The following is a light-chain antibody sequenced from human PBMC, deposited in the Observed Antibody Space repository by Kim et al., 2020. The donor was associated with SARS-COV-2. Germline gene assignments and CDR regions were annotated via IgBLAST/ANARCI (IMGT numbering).Light chain of an antibody. V-gene: IGKV1-13*02. CDR3: QQYTSYPLT. J-gene: IGKJ4*01. CDR1: QGIGIG. Sequence: AVQLTQSPSSLSASVGDRVTITCRASQGIGIGLAWYQQKPGKAPKLLIYDASNLGSGVPSRFSGSESGTDFTLTISSLQPEDFATYYCQQYTSYPLTFGGGTKVDIK. CDR2: DAS.